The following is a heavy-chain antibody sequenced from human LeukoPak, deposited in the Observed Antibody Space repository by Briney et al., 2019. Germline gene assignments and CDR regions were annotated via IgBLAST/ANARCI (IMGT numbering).Heavy chain of an antibody. CDR2: IDYSGSA. V-gene: IGHV4-39*01. CDR3: ARRTYSYGFRFDP. CDR1: VGSINSGGYY. J-gene: IGHJ5*02. Sequence: SETLSLTCNVSVGSINSGGYYWGWIRQPPGRGLEWIGSIDYSGSAVYSPSLKSRLTISVVTSKNQFSLRVASVTAADTAVYYCARRTYSYGFRFDPWGQGTLVNVSS. D-gene: IGHD3-16*02.